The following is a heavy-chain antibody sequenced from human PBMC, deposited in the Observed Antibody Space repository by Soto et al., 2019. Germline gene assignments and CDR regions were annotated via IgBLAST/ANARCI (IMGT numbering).Heavy chain of an antibody. CDR3: ATGGVYSIFIDD. V-gene: IGHV3-74*01. D-gene: IGHD4-4*01. CDR2: INSDGSST. CDR1: GFTFSSYW. Sequence: EVQLVESGGGLVQPGGSLRLSCAASGFTFSSYWMHWVRQAPGKGLVWVSRINSDGSSTSYADSVKGRFTISRDNAKKTMYLLMISLRGADTAVYYCATGGVYSIFIDDWGQGTLVTVSS. J-gene: IGHJ4*02.